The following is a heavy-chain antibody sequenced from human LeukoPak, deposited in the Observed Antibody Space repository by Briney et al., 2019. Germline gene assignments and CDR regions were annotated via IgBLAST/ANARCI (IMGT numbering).Heavy chain of an antibody. CDR1: GGTFSSYA. CDR2: IIPIFGTA. J-gene: IGHJ4*02. V-gene: IGHV1-69*05. D-gene: IGHD6-13*01. CDR3: ARAPHSSSWPVAGTFDY. Sequence: SVKVSCKASGGTFSSYAISWVRQAPGQGLEWMGGIIPIFGTANYAQKFQGRVTITTDESTSTAYMELSSLRSEDTAVYYCARAPHSSSWPVAGTFDYWGQGTLVTVSS.